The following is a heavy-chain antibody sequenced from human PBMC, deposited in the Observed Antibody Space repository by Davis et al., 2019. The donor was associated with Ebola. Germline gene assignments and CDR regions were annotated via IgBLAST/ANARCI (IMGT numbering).Heavy chain of an antibody. J-gene: IGHJ6*01. Sequence: SLKISCAASGFTIDDFAMHWVRQPPGKGLEWVSGISWNSGNVGYADSVKGRFTISRDKAKNSLYLQMNSLRVDDTALYYCAKDMGSDSLYGIDVWGKGATVTVSS. V-gene: IGHV3-9*01. CDR2: ISWNSGNV. D-gene: IGHD3-10*01. CDR1: GFTIDDFA. CDR3: AKDMGSDSLYGIDV.